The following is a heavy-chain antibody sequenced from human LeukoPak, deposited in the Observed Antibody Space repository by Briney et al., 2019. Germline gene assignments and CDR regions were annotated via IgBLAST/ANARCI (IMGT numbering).Heavy chain of an antibody. Sequence: SSETLSLTCTVSSGSISTSNYYWGWVRQPPGKALEWIGNIFYSGSTYYSPSLKSRVTISLDTSRNQFSLKLNSVTAADTAVYYCAKSNGYGLIDIWGKGTTVTVSS. D-gene: IGHD3-10*01. J-gene: IGHJ6*04. CDR2: IFYSGST. V-gene: IGHV4-39*07. CDR3: AKSNGYGLIDI. CDR1: SGSISTSNYY.